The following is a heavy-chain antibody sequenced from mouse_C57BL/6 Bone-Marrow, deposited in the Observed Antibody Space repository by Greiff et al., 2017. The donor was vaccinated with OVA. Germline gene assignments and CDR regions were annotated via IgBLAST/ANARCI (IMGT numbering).Heavy chain of an antibody. CDR3: TTPLLLRFSMDY. CDR1: GFNIKDDY. D-gene: IGHD1-1*01. CDR2: IDPENGDT. V-gene: IGHV14-4*01. J-gene: IGHJ4*01. Sequence: VQLKESGAELVRPGASVKLSCTASGFNIKDDYMHWVKQRPEQGLEWIGWIDPENGDTEYASKFQGKATITADTSSNTAYLQLSSLTSEDTAVYYCTTPLLLRFSMDYWGQGTSVTVSS.